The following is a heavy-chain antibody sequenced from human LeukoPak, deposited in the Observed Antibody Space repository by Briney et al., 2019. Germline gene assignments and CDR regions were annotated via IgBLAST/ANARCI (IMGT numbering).Heavy chain of an antibody. Sequence: GGSLRLSCAASGFTFSSHSINWVRQAPGKGLEWIATMTVTNKIYYADSVKGRFTISRDNAENSVYLQMNSLRAGDTAVYYCARTLWPYDAFDIWGQGTMVTVSS. CDR1: GFTFSSHS. J-gene: IGHJ3*02. CDR2: MTVTNKI. CDR3: ARTLWPYDAFDI. V-gene: IGHV3-69-1*01. D-gene: IGHD3-16*01.